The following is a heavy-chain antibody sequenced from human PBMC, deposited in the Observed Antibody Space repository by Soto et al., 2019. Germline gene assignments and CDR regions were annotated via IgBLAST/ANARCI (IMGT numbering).Heavy chain of an antibody. CDR3: ARMDCGGDCSFDY. J-gene: IGHJ4*02. V-gene: IGHV3-33*01. CDR2: IWYDGSNK. Sequence: QVQLVESGGGVVQPGRSLRLSCAASGFTFNSYGMHWVRQAPGKGLEWVAVIWYDGSNKYYADSVKGRFTISRDNSKNTLYLQMNRLRAEDTAVYYCARMDCGGDCSFDYWGQGTLVTVSS. CDR1: GFTFNSYG. D-gene: IGHD2-21*02.